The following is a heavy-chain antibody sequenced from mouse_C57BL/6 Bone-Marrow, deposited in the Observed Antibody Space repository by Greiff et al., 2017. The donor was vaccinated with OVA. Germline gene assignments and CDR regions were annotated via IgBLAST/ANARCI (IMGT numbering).Heavy chain of an antibody. J-gene: IGHJ3*01. V-gene: IGHV5-4*03. D-gene: IGHD1-1*01. CDR2: ISDGGSYT. CDR3: AGGSTRVAY. Sequence: EVKLQESGGGLVKPGGSLKLSCAASGFTFSSYAMSWVRQTPEKRLEWVATISDGGSYTYYPDNVKGRFTISRDNAKNNLYLQMSHLKSEDTAMYYCAGGSTRVAYWGQGTLVTVSA. CDR1: GFTFSSYA.